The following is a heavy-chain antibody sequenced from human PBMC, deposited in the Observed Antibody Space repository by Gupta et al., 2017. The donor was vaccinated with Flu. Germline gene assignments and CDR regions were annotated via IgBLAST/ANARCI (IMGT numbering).Heavy chain of an antibody. J-gene: IGHJ4*02. CDR3: ARLGAARPLTEGNFDY. V-gene: IGHV5-51*01. CDR1: GYRFTSYW. Sequence: EVQLVQSGAEVKKPGESLKISCKGSGYRFTSYWIGWVRQMPGKGLEWMGIIYPGDSDTRYSPSFQGQVTISADKSISTAYLQWSSLKASDTAMYYCARLGAARPLTEGNFDYWGQGTLVTVSS. D-gene: IGHD6-6*01. CDR2: IYPGDSDT.